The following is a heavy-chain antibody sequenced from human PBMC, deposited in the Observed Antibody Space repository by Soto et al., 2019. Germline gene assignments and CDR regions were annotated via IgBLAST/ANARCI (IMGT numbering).Heavy chain of an antibody. J-gene: IGHJ5*02. CDR3: ARSIAVAGRGIKWFDP. Sequence: ASVKVSCKVSGYTLTELSMHWVRQAPGKGLEWMGGFDPEDGETIYAQKFQGSVTMTEDTSTDTAYMELSSLRSEDTAVYYCARSIAVAGRGIKWFDPWGQGTLVTAPQ. V-gene: IGHV1-24*01. CDR2: FDPEDGET. CDR1: GYTLTELS. D-gene: IGHD6-19*01.